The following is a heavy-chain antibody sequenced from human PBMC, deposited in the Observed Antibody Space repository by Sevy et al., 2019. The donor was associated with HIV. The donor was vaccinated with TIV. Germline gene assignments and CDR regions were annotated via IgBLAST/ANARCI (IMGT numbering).Heavy chain of an antibody. J-gene: IGHJ6*02. Sequence: GESLKISCKGSGYSFTSYWIGWVRQMPGKGLEWMGIIYPGDSDTRYSPSFQGQVTISADKSISTAYLQWSSLKASDTAMYYCARDYRSLGYCSSTSCLYYYYGMDVWRQGTTVTVSS. CDR3: ARDYRSLGYCSSTSCLYYYYGMDV. D-gene: IGHD2-2*01. V-gene: IGHV5-51*01. CDR2: IYPGDSDT. CDR1: GYSFTSYW.